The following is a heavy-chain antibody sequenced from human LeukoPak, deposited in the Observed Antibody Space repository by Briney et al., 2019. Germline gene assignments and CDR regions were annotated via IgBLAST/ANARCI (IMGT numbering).Heavy chain of an antibody. Sequence: GGSLRLSCAASGFTFSSYAMHWVRQAPGKGLEWVAVFSYDGYNKYYADSVKGRFTTSRDTSKNTLYLEMNSLRAEDTAVYYCARGSSGFYYVDYWGQGTLLTVSS. CDR1: GFTFSSYA. V-gene: IGHV3-30-3*01. CDR3: ARGSSGFYYVDY. J-gene: IGHJ4*02. D-gene: IGHD3-22*01. CDR2: FSYDGYNK.